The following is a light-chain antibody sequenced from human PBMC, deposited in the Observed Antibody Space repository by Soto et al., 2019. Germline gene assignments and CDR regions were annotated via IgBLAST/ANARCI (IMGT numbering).Light chain of an antibody. V-gene: IGKV3-15*01. CDR1: QSVSSN. J-gene: IGKJ3*01. CDR2: GVS. Sequence: EIVMTQSPATLSVSPGERATLSCRASQSVSSNLAWYQQKPGQAPRLLIYGVSTRATGIPARFSGSGSGTEFTLTISNLQSEDFAVYYCQQYNNWPSGTFGPGTKVDIK. CDR3: QQYNNWPSGT.